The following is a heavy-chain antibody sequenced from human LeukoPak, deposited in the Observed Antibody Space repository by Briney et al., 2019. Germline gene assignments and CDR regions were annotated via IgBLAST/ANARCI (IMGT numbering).Heavy chain of an antibody. Sequence: SETLSLTCTVSGGSISSSSYYWRWIRQPPGKGLEWIGEINHSGSTNYNPSLKSRVTISVDTSKNQFSLKLSSVTAADTAVYYCARGHRRAARRGNYYYMDVWGKGTTVTVSS. V-gene: IGHV4-39*07. J-gene: IGHJ6*03. D-gene: IGHD6-6*01. CDR2: INHSGST. CDR1: GGSISSSSYY. CDR3: ARGHRRAARRGNYYYMDV.